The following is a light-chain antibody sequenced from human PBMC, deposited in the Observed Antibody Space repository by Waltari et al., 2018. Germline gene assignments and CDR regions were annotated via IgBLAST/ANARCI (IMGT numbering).Light chain of an antibody. V-gene: IGKV1-17*01. CDR2: SSK. CDR3: LQHDTYPLT. CDR1: QRIANY. J-gene: IGKJ4*01. Sequence: DIQMTQSPSSLSASVGDTVPITCRASQRIANYVNWFRQKPGKAPELLIFSSKTLQTGVPSRFSGSGSGTDFTLTIRGLQPEDFATFYCLQHDTYPLTFGGGTKVELK.